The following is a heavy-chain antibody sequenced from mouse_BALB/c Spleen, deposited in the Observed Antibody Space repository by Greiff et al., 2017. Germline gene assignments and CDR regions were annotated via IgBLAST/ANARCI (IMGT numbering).Heavy chain of an antibody. CDR1: GFTFSSFG. CDR3: ARGGYGNYVDY. Sequence: EVKLVESGGGLVQPGGSRKLSCAASGFTFSSFGMHWVRQAPEKGLEWVAYISSGSSTIYYADTVKGRFTISRDNPKNTLFLQMTSLRSEDTAMYYCARGGYGNYVDYWGQGTTLTVSS. V-gene: IGHV5-17*02. J-gene: IGHJ2*01. CDR2: ISSGSSTI. D-gene: IGHD2-10*02.